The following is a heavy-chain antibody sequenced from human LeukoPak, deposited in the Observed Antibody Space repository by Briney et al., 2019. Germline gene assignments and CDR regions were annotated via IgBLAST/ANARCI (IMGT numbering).Heavy chain of an antibody. CDR3: ARTPDGDKFDY. J-gene: IGHJ4*02. V-gene: IGHV1-3*01. CDR2: INAGNGNT. CDR1: GYIFTSYA. D-gene: IGHD4-17*01. Sequence: ASVKVSCKASGYIFTSYAMHWVRQAPGQRLEWMGWINAGNGNTKYSQKFRGRVTITRDTSASTAYMELSSLRSEDTAVYYCARTPDGDKFDYWGQGTLVTVSS.